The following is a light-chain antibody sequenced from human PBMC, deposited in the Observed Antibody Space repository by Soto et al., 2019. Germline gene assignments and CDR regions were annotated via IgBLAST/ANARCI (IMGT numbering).Light chain of an antibody. CDR1: SGHSTYA. CDR2: LNSDGSH. J-gene: IGLJ2*01. Sequence: QAVVTQSPSASASLGASVKLTCTLSSGHSTYAIAWHQQQPDKGPRYLMKLNSDGSHSKGDGIPDRFSGSSSGAERHLTSSSLQSEDEADYSCQTWGTAIHDVVFGGGTKLTVL. V-gene: IGLV4-69*01. CDR3: QTWGTAIHDVV.